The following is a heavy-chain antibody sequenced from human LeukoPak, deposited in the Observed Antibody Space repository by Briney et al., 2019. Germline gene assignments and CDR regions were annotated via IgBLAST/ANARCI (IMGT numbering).Heavy chain of an antibody. D-gene: IGHD3-22*01. V-gene: IGHV4-59*12. CDR2: IYYSGST. CDR3: ARGPGSPMTYYYYGMDV. J-gene: IGHJ6*02. Sequence: SETLSLTCTVSGGSISSYYWSWIRQPPGKGLEWIGYIYYSGSTYYNPSLKSRVTISVDTSKNQFSLKLSSVTAADTAVYYCARGPGSPMTYYYYGMDVWGQGTTVTVSS. CDR1: GGSISSYY.